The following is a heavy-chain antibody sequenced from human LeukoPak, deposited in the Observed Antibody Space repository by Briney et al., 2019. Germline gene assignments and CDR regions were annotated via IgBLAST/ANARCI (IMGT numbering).Heavy chain of an antibody. V-gene: IGHV6-1*01. CDR1: GDSVSSNSAA. CDR3: ARGRYAAFDI. D-gene: IGHD1-1*01. J-gene: IGHJ3*02. CDR2: TYYRSKWYN. Sequence: SQTLSLTCAISGDSVSSNSAAWSWIRQSPSRGLEWLGRTYYRSKWYNDYAVSVKSRITINPDTSKNQFSLQLNSVSPEDTAVYYCARGRYAAFDIWGQGTMVTVSS.